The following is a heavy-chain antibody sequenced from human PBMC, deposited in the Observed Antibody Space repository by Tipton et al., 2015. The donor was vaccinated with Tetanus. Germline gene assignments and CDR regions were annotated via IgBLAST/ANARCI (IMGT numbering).Heavy chain of an antibody. V-gene: IGHV4-34*01. J-gene: IGHJ3*02. CDR2: INHSGST. Sequence: TLSLTCAVYGGSFSGYYWSWIRQPPGKGLEWIGEINHSGSTNYNPSLKSRVTISVDTSKNQFSLKLSSVTAADTAVYYCARGIGLLYGDYALRVPFVAFDIWGQGTMVTVSS. CDR3: ARGIGLLYGDYALRVPFVAFDI. D-gene: IGHD4-17*01. CDR1: GGSFSGYY.